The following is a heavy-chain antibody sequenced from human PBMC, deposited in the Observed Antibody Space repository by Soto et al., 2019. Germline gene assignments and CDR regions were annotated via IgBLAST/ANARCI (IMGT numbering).Heavy chain of an antibody. V-gene: IGHV3-23*01. D-gene: IGHD2-2*01. J-gene: IGHJ5*02. CDR1: GFTFSNYA. CDR2: LSDGGGST. CDR3: AKEANTSPYNWLDP. Sequence: GGSLRLSCAASGFTFSNYAMSWVRQAPGKGLEWVSGLSDGGGSTFYADSVKGRFTISRDNAKNTLYLQMSSLRAEDTAVYYCAKEANTSPYNWLDPWGQGTLVTVYS.